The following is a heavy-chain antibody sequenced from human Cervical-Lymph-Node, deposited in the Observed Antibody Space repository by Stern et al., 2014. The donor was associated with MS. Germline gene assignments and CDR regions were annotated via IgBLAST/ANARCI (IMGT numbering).Heavy chain of an antibody. J-gene: IGHJ6*02. D-gene: IGHD5-18*01. V-gene: IGHV5-51*01. CDR2: IYPGDSDT. CDR3: ARPGDDTAKYGLDV. CDR1: GYSFATYW. Sequence: VQLVESGAEVKKPGESLKISCKGSGYSFATYWIGWVRQVPGQGPEWMGIIYPGDSDTRYSPSFQGQVNISADKSISTAYLHWSSLKASDTAMYYCARPGDDTAKYGLDVWGQGTTVTVSS.